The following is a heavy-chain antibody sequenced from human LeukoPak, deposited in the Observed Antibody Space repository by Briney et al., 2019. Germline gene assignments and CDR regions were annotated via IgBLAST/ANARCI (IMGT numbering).Heavy chain of an antibody. Sequence: GGSLRLSCAASGFTFSSYGMHWVRQAPGKGLEWVAFIRYDGSNKYYADSVKGRFTISRDNSKNTLYLQMNSLRAEDTAVYYCARAPQRMVVATKKGVWGAFDIWGQGTMVTVSS. CDR2: IRYDGSNK. J-gene: IGHJ3*02. V-gene: IGHV3-30*02. CDR1: GFTFSSYG. CDR3: ARAPQRMVVATKKGVWGAFDI. D-gene: IGHD2-15*01.